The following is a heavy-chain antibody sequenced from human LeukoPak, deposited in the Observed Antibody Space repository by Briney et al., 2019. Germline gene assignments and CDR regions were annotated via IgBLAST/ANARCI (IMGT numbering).Heavy chain of an antibody. CDR3: ARHPGKVTNDWYFDL. CDR2: INPNSGGT. J-gene: IGHJ2*01. Sequence: EASVKVSCKASGYTFTGYYMHWVRQAPRQGLEWMGWINPNSGGTNYAQKFQGRVTMTRDTSITTAYMELSRLSSDDTAVYYCARHPGKVTNDWYFDLWGRGTLVTVSS. D-gene: IGHD4-23*01. CDR1: GYTFTGYY. V-gene: IGHV1-2*02.